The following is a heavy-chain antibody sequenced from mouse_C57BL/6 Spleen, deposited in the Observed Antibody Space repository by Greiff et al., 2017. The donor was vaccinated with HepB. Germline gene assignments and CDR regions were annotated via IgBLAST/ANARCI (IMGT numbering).Heavy chain of an antibody. CDR1: GYSITSGYY. CDR3: AREEVPWYFDV. Sequence: EVKLQESGPGLVKPSQSLSLTCSVTGYSITSGYYWKWIRQLPGNKLEWMGYISYDGSNNYNPSLKNRISITRDTSKNQFFLKLNSVTTEDTATYYGAREEVPWYFDVWGTGTTVTVSS. CDR2: ISYDGSN. V-gene: IGHV3-6*01. J-gene: IGHJ1*03.